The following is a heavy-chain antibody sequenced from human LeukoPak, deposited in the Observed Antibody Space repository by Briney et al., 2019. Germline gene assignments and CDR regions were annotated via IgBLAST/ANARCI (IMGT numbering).Heavy chain of an antibody. J-gene: IGHJ5*02. V-gene: IGHV5-51*01. CDR3: ARLGNDIAAAGTGWFDP. D-gene: IGHD6-13*01. CDR2: IYPGDSDT. CDR1: GYSFTSYW. Sequence: GESLKISCKGSGYSFTSYWIGWVRQMPGKGLEWMGIIYPGDSDTRYSPSFQGHVTISADKSISTAYLQWSSLKASDTAMYYCARLGNDIAAAGTGWFDPWGQGTLVTVSS.